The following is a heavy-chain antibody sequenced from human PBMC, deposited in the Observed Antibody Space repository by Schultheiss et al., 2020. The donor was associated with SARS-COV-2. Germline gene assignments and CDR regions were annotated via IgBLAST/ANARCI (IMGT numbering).Heavy chain of an antibody. J-gene: IGHJ5*02. Sequence: SETLSLTCAVYGGSFSGYYWSWIRQPPGKGLEWIGEINHSGSTNYNPSLKSRVTISVDKSKNQFSLKLSSVTAADTAVYYCARDDSSSWANWFDPWGQGTLVTVSS. CDR1: GGSFSGYY. V-gene: IGHV4-34*01. CDR3: ARDDSSSWANWFDP. D-gene: IGHD6-13*01. CDR2: INHSGST.